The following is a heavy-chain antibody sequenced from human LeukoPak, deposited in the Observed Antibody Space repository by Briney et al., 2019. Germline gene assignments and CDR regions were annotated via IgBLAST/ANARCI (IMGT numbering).Heavy chain of an antibody. J-gene: IGHJ4*02. Sequence: ASVKVSCTASGGTFSSYAISWVRQAPGQGLEWMGGIIPIFGTANYAQKFQGRVTITADESTSTAYMELSSLRSEDTAVHYCARGIVVVTAPPNDYYFDYWGQGTLVTVSS. CDR1: GGTFSSYA. V-gene: IGHV1-69*01. D-gene: IGHD2-21*02. CDR3: ARGIVVVTAPPNDYYFDY. CDR2: IIPIFGTA.